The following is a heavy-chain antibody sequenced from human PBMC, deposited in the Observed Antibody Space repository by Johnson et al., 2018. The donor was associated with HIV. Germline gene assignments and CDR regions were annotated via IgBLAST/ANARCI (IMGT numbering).Heavy chain of an antibody. CDR2: IRWNGGIT. Sequence: VQLVESGGGVVRPGGSLRLSCAASGFIFDQYGMSWVRQVPGKGLEWVSGIRWNGGITGYADSVKGRFTISRDNAENSLYLQMNSLRAEDTTVYYCARDFPSPLDAFDIWGQGTMVTVSS. J-gene: IGHJ3*02. CDR1: GFIFDQYG. CDR3: ARDFPSPLDAFDI. V-gene: IGHV3-20*04.